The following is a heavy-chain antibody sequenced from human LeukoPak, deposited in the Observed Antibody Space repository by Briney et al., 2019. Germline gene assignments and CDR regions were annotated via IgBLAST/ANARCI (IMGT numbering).Heavy chain of an antibody. D-gene: IGHD4-17*01. CDR1: GGSFSGYY. CDR3: ARVTTVAKRGGDS. J-gene: IGHJ4*02. CDR2: INHSGST. Sequence: SETLSLTCAVYGGSFSGYYWSWIRQPPGKRLEGIGEINHSGSTNYNPSLKSRVTISVDTSKNQFSLKLSSVTAADTAVYYCARVTTVAKRGGDSWGQGTLVTVSS. V-gene: IGHV4-34*01.